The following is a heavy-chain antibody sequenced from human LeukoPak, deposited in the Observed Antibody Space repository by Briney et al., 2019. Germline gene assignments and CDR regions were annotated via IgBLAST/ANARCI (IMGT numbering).Heavy chain of an antibody. CDR1: GYTLTELS. CDR2: INTDGDRT. CDR3: AKASAMIVVVSKHFDY. Sequence: SCKVSGYTLTELSMHWVRQAPGKGLEYVSAINTDGDRTYYADSVKGRFTISRDNSKNTLHLQMSSLRAEDTAVYYCAKASAMIVVVSKHFDYWGQGTLVTVSS. D-gene: IGHD3-22*01. J-gene: IGHJ4*02. V-gene: IGHV3-64*02.